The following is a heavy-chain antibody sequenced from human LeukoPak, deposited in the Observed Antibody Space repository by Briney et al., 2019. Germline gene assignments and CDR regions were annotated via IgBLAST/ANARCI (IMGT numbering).Heavy chain of an antibody. J-gene: IGHJ4*02. CDR2: ISYDGSNK. V-gene: IGHV3-30-3*01. Sequence: GRSLRLSCAASGFTFSSYAMHWVRQAPGKGLEWVAVISYDGSNKYYADSVKGRFTISKDNAKNTVYLQMNSLRAEDTAVYYCVSFYETYWGRGTLVTVSS. CDR1: GFTFSSYA. CDR3: VSFYETY. D-gene: IGHD2-2*01.